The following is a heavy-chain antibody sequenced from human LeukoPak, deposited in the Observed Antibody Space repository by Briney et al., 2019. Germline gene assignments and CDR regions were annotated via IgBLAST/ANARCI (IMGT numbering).Heavy chain of an antibody. Sequence: GASVKVSCKASGYTFSSYGISWVRQAPGQGLEWVGWISTSNSLTRYPEKFQDRVTLTTDASTSTAYMELRSLRSDAAAVYYCARPTASYDTLDIWGQGTRVTVSS. J-gene: IGHJ3*02. CDR1: GYTFSSYG. V-gene: IGHV1-18*01. D-gene: IGHD1-26*01. CDR3: ARPTASYDTLDI. CDR2: ISTSNSLT.